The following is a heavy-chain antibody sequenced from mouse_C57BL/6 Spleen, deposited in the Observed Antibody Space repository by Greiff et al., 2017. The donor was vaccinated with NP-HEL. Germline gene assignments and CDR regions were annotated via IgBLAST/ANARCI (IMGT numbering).Heavy chain of an antibody. J-gene: IGHJ2*01. CDR2: IDPSDSYT. CDR3: AGGDGY. CDR1: GYTFTSYW. D-gene: IGHD2-3*01. V-gene: IGHV1-50*01. Sequence: QVQLQQPGAELVKPGASVKLSCKASGYTFTSYWMQWVKQRPGQGLEWIGEIDPSDSYTNYNQKFKGKATLTVDTSSSTAYMQLSSLTSEDSAVYYCAGGDGYWGQGTTLTVSS.